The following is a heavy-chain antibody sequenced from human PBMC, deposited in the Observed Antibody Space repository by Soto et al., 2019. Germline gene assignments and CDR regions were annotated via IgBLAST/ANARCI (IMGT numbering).Heavy chain of an antibody. CDR3: ARGVPNSSSWTLEGDY. D-gene: IGHD6-13*01. Sequence: QVQVQQWGAGLLKPSETLSLTCAVYGGSFSDYYWSWIRQPPGKGLEWIGEINHSGSTNYNPSLKRRVTISVDTTKNQFSLKLNSVTAADTAVYYCARGVPNSSSWTLEGDYWGQGTLVTVSS. V-gene: IGHV4-34*01. J-gene: IGHJ4*02. CDR2: INHSGST. CDR1: GGSFSDYY.